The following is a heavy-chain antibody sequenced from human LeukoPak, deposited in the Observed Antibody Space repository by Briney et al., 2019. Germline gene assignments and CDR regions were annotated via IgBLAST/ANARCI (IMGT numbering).Heavy chain of an antibody. CDR2: ISSSSSYI. D-gene: IGHD3-22*01. V-gene: IGHV3-21*01. CDR1: GFTFSSYS. J-gene: IGHJ4*02. Sequence: GGSLRLSCAASGFTFSSYSMNWVRQAPGRGLEWVSSISSSSSYIYYADSVMGRFTISRDTAKNSLYLQMTRLRAEDTAVYYCARGHSSGYYYDFDYWGQGTLVTVSS. CDR3: ARGHSSGYYYDFDY.